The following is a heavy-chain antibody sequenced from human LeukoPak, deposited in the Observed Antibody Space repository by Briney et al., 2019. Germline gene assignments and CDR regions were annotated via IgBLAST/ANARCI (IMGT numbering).Heavy chain of an antibody. Sequence: GASVKVSCKASGYTFTGYYMHWVRQAPGQGLEWMGWINPNSGGTNYAQKFQGRVTMTRDTSISTAYMELSRLRSDDTAVYYCARGGTFITGTTGAFDIWGQGTMVTVSS. CDR2: INPNSGGT. CDR1: GYTFTGYY. CDR3: ARGGTFITGTTGAFDI. V-gene: IGHV1-2*02. J-gene: IGHJ3*02. D-gene: IGHD1-20*01.